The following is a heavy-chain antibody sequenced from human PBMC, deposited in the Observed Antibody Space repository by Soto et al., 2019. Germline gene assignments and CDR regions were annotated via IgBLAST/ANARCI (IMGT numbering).Heavy chain of an antibody. D-gene: IGHD3-10*01. CDR3: ARVPGWGRISMVRGVTTNLNDY. V-gene: IGHV3-21*05. CDR1: GFTFSSYS. Sequence: PGGSLRLSCAASGFTFSSYSMNWVRQAPGKGLEWVSYISSSSSYIYYADSVKGRFTISRDNAKNSLYLQMNSLRAEDTAVYYCARVPGWGRISMVRGVTTNLNDYWGQGTLVTVSS. CDR2: ISSSSSYI. J-gene: IGHJ4*02.